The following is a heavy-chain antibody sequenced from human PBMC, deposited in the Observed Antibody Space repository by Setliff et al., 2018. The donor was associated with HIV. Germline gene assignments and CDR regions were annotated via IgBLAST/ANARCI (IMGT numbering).Heavy chain of an antibody. V-gene: IGHV1-18*01. Sequence: ASVKVSCKASGYTFTSYGISWVRQAPGQGLEWMGWISASNGYTDYAQKFRDRFTVTTDTSTSTAYMELSGLRSEDTAVYYCATNYYYDSSAYFVDLYYFDYWGQGTLVTVS. D-gene: IGHD3-22*01. J-gene: IGHJ4*02. CDR1: GYTFTSYG. CDR2: ISASNGYT. CDR3: ATNYYYDSSAYFVDLYYFDY.